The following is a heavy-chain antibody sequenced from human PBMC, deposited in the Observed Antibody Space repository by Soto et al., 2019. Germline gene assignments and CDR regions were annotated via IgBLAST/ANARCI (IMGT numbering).Heavy chain of an antibody. CDR3: AVTWGGAASTGYFDY. Sequence: SETLSLTCAFYVGSFSGYYWSWIRQPPGKGLEWIGEINHSGSTNYNPSLKSRVTISVDTSKNQFSLKLSSVTAADTAVYYCAVTWGGAASTGYFDYRGQGTQVTSPQ. V-gene: IGHV4-34*01. J-gene: IGHJ4*02. D-gene: IGHD6-13*01. CDR1: VGSFSGYY. CDR2: INHSGST.